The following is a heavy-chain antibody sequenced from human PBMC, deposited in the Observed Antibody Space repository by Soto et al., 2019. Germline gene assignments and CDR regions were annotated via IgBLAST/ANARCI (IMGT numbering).Heavy chain of an antibody. Sequence: GGSLRLSCAASGFTFSSYAMSWVRQAPEKGLEWVSGISGSGGSTYYADSVKGRFTISRDNSKKTLYLQMNSLSAEDTAVYYCAKDLKQWLVPGFDYSGQGTLVSVTS. CDR3: AKDLKQWLVPGFDY. CDR1: GFTFSSYA. J-gene: IGHJ4*02. V-gene: IGHV3-23*01. D-gene: IGHD6-19*01. CDR2: ISGSGGST.